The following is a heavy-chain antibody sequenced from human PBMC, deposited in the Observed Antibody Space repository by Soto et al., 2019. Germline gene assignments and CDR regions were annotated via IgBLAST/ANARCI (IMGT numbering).Heavy chain of an antibody. J-gene: IGHJ3*02. CDR2: ISYDGSNK. CDR1: GFTFSSYA. CDR3: ARERRYSRYDYSAFDI. D-gene: IGHD5-12*01. V-gene: IGHV3-30-3*01. Sequence: QVQLVESGGGVVQPGRSLRLSCAASGFTFSSYAMHWVCQAPGKGLEWVAVISYDGSNKYYADSVKGRFTISRDNSKNTLYLQMNSLRVEDTAVYYCARERRYSRYDYSAFDIWGQGTMVTVSS.